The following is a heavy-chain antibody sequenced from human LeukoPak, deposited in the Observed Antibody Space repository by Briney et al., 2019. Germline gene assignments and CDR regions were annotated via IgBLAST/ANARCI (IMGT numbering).Heavy chain of an antibody. J-gene: IGHJ4*02. CDR3: ARDRHRYSYDSSGYPPY. Sequence: GGSLRLSCATSGFTFNDYAMYWVRQAPGKGLEWVSGISWNSRSIAYADSVKGRFTISRDNAKNSLCLQMNSLRAEDTAVYYCARDRHRYSYDSSGYPPYWGQGTLVTVSS. D-gene: IGHD3-22*01. CDR1: GFTFNDYA. CDR2: ISWNSRSI. V-gene: IGHV3-9*01.